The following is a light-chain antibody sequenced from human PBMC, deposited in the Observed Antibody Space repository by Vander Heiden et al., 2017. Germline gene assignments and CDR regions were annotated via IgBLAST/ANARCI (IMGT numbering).Light chain of an antibody. CDR3: QQYKSYPWT. CDR1: LSITRY. CDR2: KAS. V-gene: IGKV1-5*03. Sequence: DIQMTQSPSTLSASVGDTVTITCRASLSITRYLAWFQQKPGKAPKLLMWKASDLENGVPSRLRGSGFWTEFALTITSLQPDDFATYDCQQYKSYPWTFGQGTEVE. J-gene: IGKJ1*01.